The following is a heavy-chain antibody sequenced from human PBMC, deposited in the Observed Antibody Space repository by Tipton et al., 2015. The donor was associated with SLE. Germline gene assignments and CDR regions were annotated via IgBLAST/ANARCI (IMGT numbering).Heavy chain of an antibody. D-gene: IGHD6-6*01. J-gene: IGHJ4*02. CDR2: INDSGKT. V-gene: IGHV4-34*01. CDR1: GGSFSGYY. Sequence: TLSLTCAVYGGSFSGYYWNWIRQPPGKGLEWIGEINDSGKTNYNPSLKSRVTISVDTSKKQFSLRLSSLTAADTAVYYCASLYSSSSRYFDYWGQGTLVTVSS. CDR3: ASLYSSSSRYFDY.